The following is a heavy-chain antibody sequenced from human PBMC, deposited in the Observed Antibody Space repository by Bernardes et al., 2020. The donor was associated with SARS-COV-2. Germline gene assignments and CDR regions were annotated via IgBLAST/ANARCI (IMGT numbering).Heavy chain of an antibody. Sequence: GGSLRLSCVGSGFTFSAYYMSWVRQPPGRGLEWVAKIKPDGSATWYEDSVRGRFTVSRDNAKRSLFLQMNTLRVEDTAVYYCTRDEMWGQGTLVTVSS. CDR1: GFTFSAYY. CDR2: IKPDGSAT. V-gene: IGHV3-7*01. CDR3: TRDEM. J-gene: IGHJ4*02.